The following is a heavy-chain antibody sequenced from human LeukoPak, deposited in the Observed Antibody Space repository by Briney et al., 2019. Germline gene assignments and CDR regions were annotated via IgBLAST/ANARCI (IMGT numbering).Heavy chain of an antibody. J-gene: IGHJ3*02. D-gene: IGHD6-19*01. CDR3: ARILSFSGWQGGLDAFDI. CDR2: ISTSGIT. CDR1: GGSINSRTYY. Sequence: PSQTLSLTCIVSGGSINSRTYYWTWIRQPAGKGLEWIGRISTSGITNYKPSLKSRVTISVDTSKNQFSLKLSSVTAADTAVYYCARILSFSGWQGGLDAFDIWGQGTMVTVSS. V-gene: IGHV4-61*02.